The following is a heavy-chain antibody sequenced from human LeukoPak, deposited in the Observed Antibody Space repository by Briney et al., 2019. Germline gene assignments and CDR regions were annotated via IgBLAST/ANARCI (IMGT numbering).Heavy chain of an antibody. Sequence: SETLSLTCTVSGGSISSSSYYWGWIRQPPGKGLEWIGSIYYSGSTYYNPSLKSRVTISVDTSKNQFSLKLSSVTAADTAVYYCARQPSNYYYGSGRAEGFDPWGQGTLVTVSS. V-gene: IGHV4-39*01. CDR1: GGSISSSSYY. CDR2: IYYSGST. D-gene: IGHD3-10*01. CDR3: ARQPSNYYYGSGRAEGFDP. J-gene: IGHJ5*02.